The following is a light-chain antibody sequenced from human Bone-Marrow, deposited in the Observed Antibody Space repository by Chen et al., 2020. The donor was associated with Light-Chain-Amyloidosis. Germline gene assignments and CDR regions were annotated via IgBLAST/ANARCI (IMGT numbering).Light chain of an antibody. Sequence: DIQMTQSPSSLSASVGDRVTITCRASQSISSYLNWYQQKPGKAPKLLIYAAASLQSGVPSRFSGSESGTDCTLTISSLQPEDFGTYYCQQSYSTPFTFGPGTKVDIK. CDR2: AAA. CDR3: QQSYSTPFT. J-gene: IGKJ3*01. V-gene: IGKV1-39*01. CDR1: QSISSY.